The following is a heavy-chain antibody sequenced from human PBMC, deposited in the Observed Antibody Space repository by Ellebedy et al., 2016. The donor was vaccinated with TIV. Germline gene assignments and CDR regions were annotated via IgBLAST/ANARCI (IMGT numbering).Heavy chain of an antibody. J-gene: IGHJ5*02. CDR2: ILPANSDI. CDR1: GYIFTDYW. D-gene: IGHD6-13*01. CDR3: ARTSGYSGNWGLDL. V-gene: IGHV5-51*01. Sequence: GESLKISCAASGYIFTDYWVAWVRQTPGLGLEWMGIILPANSDIRYSPSFEGQVTISADKSISTAYLQWSSLKASDTAIYYCARTSGYSGNWGLDLWGQGTLVTVSS.